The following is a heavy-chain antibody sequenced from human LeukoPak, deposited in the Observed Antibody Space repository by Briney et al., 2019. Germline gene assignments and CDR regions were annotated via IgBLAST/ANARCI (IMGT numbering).Heavy chain of an antibody. CDR3: ARHDILTGLPRYYYGMDV. CDR1: GYSFTSYL. Sequence: GESLKISCKGSGYSFTSYLISWVRQMPGKGLEWMGRIDPSDSYTNYSPSFQGHVTISADKSISTAYLQWSSLKASDTAMYYCARHDILTGLPRYYYGMDVWGKGTTVTVSS. D-gene: IGHD3-9*01. J-gene: IGHJ6*04. CDR2: IDPSDSYT. V-gene: IGHV5-10-1*01.